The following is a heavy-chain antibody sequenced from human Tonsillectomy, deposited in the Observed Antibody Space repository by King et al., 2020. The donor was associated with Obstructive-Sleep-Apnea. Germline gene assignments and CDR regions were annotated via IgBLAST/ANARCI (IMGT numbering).Heavy chain of an antibody. Sequence: VQLVESGGGVVQPGGSLRLSCAASGFTFSSNGMHWVRQAPGKGLEWGAFIRYDGSNKYYADSVKGRVTISRDNSKNTLYLQMNSLRAEDTAVYYCAKVNIPRLYGMDVWGQGTTVTVSS. V-gene: IGHV3-30*02. CDR1: GFTFSSNG. J-gene: IGHJ6*02. CDR2: IRYDGSNK. CDR3: AKVNIPRLYGMDV.